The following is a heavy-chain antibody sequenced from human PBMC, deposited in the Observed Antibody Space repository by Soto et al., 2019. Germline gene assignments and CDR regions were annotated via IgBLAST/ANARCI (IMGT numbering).Heavy chain of an antibody. CDR2: IYTSGST. D-gene: IGHD2-21*02. CDR1: GGSISSYY. V-gene: IGHV4-4*07. CDR3: AKAWTLTVVTHLGFDS. J-gene: IGHJ4*02. Sequence: PSETLSLTCTVSGGSISSYYWSWIRQPAGKGLEWIGRIYTSGSTNYNPSLKSRVTMSVDTSKNTLYLQMDSLTADDTALYFCAKAWTLTVVTHLGFDSWGQGTLVTVSS.